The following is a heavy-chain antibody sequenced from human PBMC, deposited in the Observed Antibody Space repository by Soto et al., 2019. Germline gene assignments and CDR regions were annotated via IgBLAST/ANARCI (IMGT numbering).Heavy chain of an antibody. CDR1: GYTFTGYY. CDR2: INPYTGGT. Sequence: QVQLVQSGSEVKEPGASVKVSCKASGYTFTGYYVLWVRQAPGQGPECMGWINPYTGGTNYAQKFQGRVTMTRDTSISTASMELSKLISADTAVYYCATQFHHCGGDCYRGPYFGMDVWGQGTTVTVSS. CDR3: ATQFHHCGGDCYRGPYFGMDV. V-gene: IGHV1-2*02. J-gene: IGHJ6*02. D-gene: IGHD2-21*02.